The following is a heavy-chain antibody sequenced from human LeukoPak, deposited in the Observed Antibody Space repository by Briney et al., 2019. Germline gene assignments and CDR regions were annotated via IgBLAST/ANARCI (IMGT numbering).Heavy chain of an antibody. D-gene: IGHD5-18*01. Sequence: GESLKISCKGSGYNFTSYWIGWVRQMPGKGLEWMGIIYPGDSDTRYSPSFQGQVTISADKSISTAYLQWSSLKASDTAMYYCASPGALWASLFDYWGQGTLVTVSS. J-gene: IGHJ4*02. CDR2: IYPGDSDT. V-gene: IGHV5-51*01. CDR1: GYNFTSYW. CDR3: ASPGALWASLFDY.